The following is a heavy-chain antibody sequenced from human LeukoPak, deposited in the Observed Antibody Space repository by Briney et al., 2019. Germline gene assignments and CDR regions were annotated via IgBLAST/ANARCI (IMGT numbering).Heavy chain of an antibody. CDR3: ARGARGYSYGYD. D-gene: IGHD5-18*01. V-gene: IGHV3-7*01. J-gene: IGHJ4*02. Sequence: PGGSLRLSCAASGFTFSSFWMNWVRQAPGKGLGWVAIIKRDGSERYYVDSVKGRFTISRDNAKNSLYLQMNSLRAEDTAVYYCARGARGYSYGYDWGQGTLVTVSS. CDR1: GFTFSSFW. CDR2: IKRDGSER.